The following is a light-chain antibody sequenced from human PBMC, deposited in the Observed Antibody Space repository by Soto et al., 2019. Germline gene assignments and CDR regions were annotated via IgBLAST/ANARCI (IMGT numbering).Light chain of an antibody. CDR3: RSYTISSTVV. Sequence: QSALTQPASVSGSPGQSITISCTTSSSYISSYNYVSWYQQHTGKAPRLIIYDVSSRPSGISNRFAGSKSGNTVSLTISGLQDEDAADYFCRSYTISSTVVFGGGTKLTVL. CDR2: DVS. V-gene: IGLV2-14*03. J-gene: IGLJ2*01. CDR1: SSYISSYNY.